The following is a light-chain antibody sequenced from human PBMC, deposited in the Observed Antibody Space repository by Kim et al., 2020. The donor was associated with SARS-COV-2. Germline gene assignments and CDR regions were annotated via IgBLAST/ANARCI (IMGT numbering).Light chain of an antibody. J-gene: IGLJ2*01. V-gene: IGLV2-8*01. CDR1: SSDVGAYNY. CDR3: SSYAGSNNLV. CDR2: GVS. Sequence: GEAVTITCTGTSSDVGAYNYVSWYQQTPGKAPKILIYGVSKRPSGVPDRFSGSKSGNTASLTVSGLQAEDEADYYCSSYAGSNNLVFGGGTQLTVL.